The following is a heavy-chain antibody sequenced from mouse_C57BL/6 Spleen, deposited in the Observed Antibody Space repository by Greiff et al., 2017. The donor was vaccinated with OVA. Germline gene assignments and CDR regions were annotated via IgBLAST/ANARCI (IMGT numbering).Heavy chain of an antibody. D-gene: IGHD2-4*01. V-gene: IGHV1-72*01. CDR2: IDPNSGGT. CDR3: ASDYDTAYYAMDY. J-gene: IGHJ4*01. CDR1: GYTFTSYW. Sequence: VQLQQPGAELVKPGASVKLSCKASGYTFTSYWMHWVKQRPGRGLEWIGRIDPNSGGTKYNEKFKSKATLTVDKPSNTAYMQLSSLTSEDSAVYYCASDYDTAYYAMDYWGQGTSVTVSS.